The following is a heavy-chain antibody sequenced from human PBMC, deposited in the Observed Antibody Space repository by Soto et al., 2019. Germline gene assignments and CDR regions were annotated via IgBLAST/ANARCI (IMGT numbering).Heavy chain of an antibody. Sequence: SETLSLTCTVSGGSISSGGYYWSWIRQHPGKGLEWIGYIYYSGSTYYNPSLKSRVTISVDTSKNQFSLKLSSVTAADTAVYYCARVVVVAATRTEYFQHWGQGTLVTVSS. D-gene: IGHD2-15*01. CDR1: GGSISSGGYY. J-gene: IGHJ1*01. CDR2: IYYSGST. CDR3: ARVVVVAATRTEYFQH. V-gene: IGHV4-31*03.